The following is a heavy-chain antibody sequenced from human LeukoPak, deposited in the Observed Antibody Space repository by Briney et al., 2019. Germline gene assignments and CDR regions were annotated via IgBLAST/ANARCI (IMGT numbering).Heavy chain of an antibody. CDR3: ARGSIAGTKDFQH. CDR1: GFTFSSYS. Sequence: GGSLRLSCAASGFTFSSYSMNWVRQAPGKGLEWVSSISSSSSYIYYADSVKGRFTISRDNAKNSLYLQMNSLRAEDTAVYYCARGSIAGTKDFQHWGQGTLVTVSS. V-gene: IGHV3-21*01. D-gene: IGHD1-7*01. J-gene: IGHJ1*01. CDR2: ISSSSSYI.